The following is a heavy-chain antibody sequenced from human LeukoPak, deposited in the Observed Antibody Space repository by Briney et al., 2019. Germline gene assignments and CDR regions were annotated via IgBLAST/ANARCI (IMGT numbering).Heavy chain of an antibody. Sequence: GGSLRLSCAASGFTFSSYSMHWVRQAPGKGLEWVAVISYDGSNKYYADSVKGRFTISRDNSKNTLYLQMNSLRAEDTAVYYCASPERDSSGYPVDYCGQGTLVTVSS. J-gene: IGHJ4*02. D-gene: IGHD3-22*01. CDR3: ASPERDSSGYPVDY. CDR1: GFTFSSYS. CDR2: ISYDGSNK. V-gene: IGHV3-30*04.